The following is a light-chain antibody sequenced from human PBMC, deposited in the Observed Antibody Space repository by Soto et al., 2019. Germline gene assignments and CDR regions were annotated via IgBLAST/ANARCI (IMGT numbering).Light chain of an antibody. Sequence: QSALTQPASVSGSHGQSITISCTGTNNDVGGYNFVSWYQQHPGKAPKLMIYDVSNRPSGVSNRFSGSKSGNTASLTISGLQAEDEADYYCSSYTSSSTLEVFGTGTKVTVL. CDR2: DVS. V-gene: IGLV2-14*01. J-gene: IGLJ1*01. CDR1: NNDVGGYNF. CDR3: SSYTSSSTLEV.